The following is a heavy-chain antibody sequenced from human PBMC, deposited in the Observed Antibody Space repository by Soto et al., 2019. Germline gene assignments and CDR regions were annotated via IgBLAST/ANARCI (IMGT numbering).Heavy chain of an antibody. CDR2: ISYDGSNK. CDR3: AKRHHGPFDP. V-gene: IGHV3-30*18. Sequence: VGSLRLSCAASGFTFSSYGMHWVRQAPGKGLEWVAVISYDGSNKYYADSVKGRFTISRDNSKNTLYLQMNSLRAEDTAVYYCAKRHHGPFDPWGQGTLVTVSS. CDR1: GFTFSSYG. J-gene: IGHJ5*02.